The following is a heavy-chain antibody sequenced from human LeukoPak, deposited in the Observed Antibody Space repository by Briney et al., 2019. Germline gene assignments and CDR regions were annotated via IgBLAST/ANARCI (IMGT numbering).Heavy chain of an antibody. Sequence: GGSLRLSCVASGFTFSSYAMSWVRQAPGKRPEWVSSLTDSGGTTYYVDSVKGRFTISRDNSKNTLYLHMNSLRAEDTAMYYCAKKRDAFDIWGQGTVVAVSS. CDR1: GFTFSSYA. V-gene: IGHV3-23*01. CDR2: LTDSGGTT. D-gene: IGHD5-24*01. J-gene: IGHJ3*02. CDR3: AKKRDAFDI.